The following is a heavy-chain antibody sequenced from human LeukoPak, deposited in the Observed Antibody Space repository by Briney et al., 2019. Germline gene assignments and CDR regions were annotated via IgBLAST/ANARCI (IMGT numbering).Heavy chain of an antibody. J-gene: IGHJ6*03. D-gene: IGHD6-13*01. CDR2: ISGSGGST. CDR3: AKWIAAADTYYYYYMDV. CDR1: GFTFSSYA. V-gene: IGHV3-23*01. Sequence: GGSLRLSCAASGFTFSSYAMSWVRQAPGKGPEWVSAISGSGGSTYYADSVKGRFTISRDNSKNTLYLQMNSLRAEDTAVYYCAKWIAAADTYYYYYMDVWGKGTTVTVSS.